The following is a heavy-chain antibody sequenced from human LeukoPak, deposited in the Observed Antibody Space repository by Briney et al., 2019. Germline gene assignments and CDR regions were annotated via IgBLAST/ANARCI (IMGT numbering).Heavy chain of an antibody. CDR1: GVSVSDGRYY. D-gene: IGHD2-2*01. Sequence: SQTLSLTCNVSGVSVSDGRYYWTWIRQHPGKGLEWIVYKYYSGSAKYNPFLKSRLTISIDTSKNQFPLQLSSVTAADTATYYCATPYCSGISCLDVFNMWGQGTRVTVSS. CDR2: KYYSGSA. CDR3: ATPYCSGISCLDVFNM. J-gene: IGHJ3*02. V-gene: IGHV4-31*03.